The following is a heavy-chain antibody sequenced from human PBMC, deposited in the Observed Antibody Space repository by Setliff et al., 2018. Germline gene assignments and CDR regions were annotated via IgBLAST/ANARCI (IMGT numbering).Heavy chain of an antibody. J-gene: IGHJ4*02. D-gene: IGHD1-1*01. CDR3: ARTGTYRYFDY. V-gene: IGHV4-39*01. CDR1: GASISSGTYY. Sequence: LSLTCTVSGASISSGTYYWAWIRQPPGKGLEWIGRIHYRGTTYSNASLASRLTISVDTTKNQFSLKLTSVTAADTAVYYCARTGTYRYFDYWGQGTRVTVSS. CDR2: IHYRGTT.